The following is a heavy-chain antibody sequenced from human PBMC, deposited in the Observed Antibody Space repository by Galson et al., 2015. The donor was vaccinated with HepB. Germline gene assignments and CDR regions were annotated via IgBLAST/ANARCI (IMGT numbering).Heavy chain of an antibody. V-gene: IGHV1-2*02. CDR3: AREGCSSTSCYTAFDY. CDR1: GYTFTGYY. CDR2: INPNSGGT. D-gene: IGHD2-2*02. J-gene: IGHJ4*02. Sequence: SVKVSCKASGYTFTGYYMHWVRQAPGQGLEWMGWINPNSGGTNYAQKFQGRVTMTRDTSISTAYVELSRLRSDDTAVYYCAREGCSSTSCYTAFDYWGQGTLVTVSS.